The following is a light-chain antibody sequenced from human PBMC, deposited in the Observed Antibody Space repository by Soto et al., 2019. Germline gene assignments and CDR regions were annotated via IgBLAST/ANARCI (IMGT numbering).Light chain of an antibody. V-gene: IGKV3-15*01. CDR3: QQYNNWPQT. J-gene: IGKJ1*01. CDR1: QSVSSN. CDR2: GAS. Sequence: EIVMTQSPATLSVSPGERATLSCRASQSVSSNLAWYQQKPDQAPSLLIYGASTRATGIPARFSGSGSGTEFTLTISSLQSEDFAVYYCQQYNNWPQTFGQGTKVEIK.